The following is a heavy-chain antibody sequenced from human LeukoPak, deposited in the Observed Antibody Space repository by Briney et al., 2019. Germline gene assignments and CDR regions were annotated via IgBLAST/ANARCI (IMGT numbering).Heavy chain of an antibody. J-gene: IGHJ5*02. CDR1: GYTFTGDF. Sequence: ASVKVSCKASGYTFTGDFIHWVRQAPGQGLEWMGWINPDSGGTNYARKFQGRVTMTRDTSISTAYMELSSLRSDDTAVFYCARGNIATRRGENWFDHWGQGTLVTVSS. CDR3: ARGNIATRRGENWFDH. D-gene: IGHD6-6*01. V-gene: IGHV1-2*02. CDR2: INPDSGGT.